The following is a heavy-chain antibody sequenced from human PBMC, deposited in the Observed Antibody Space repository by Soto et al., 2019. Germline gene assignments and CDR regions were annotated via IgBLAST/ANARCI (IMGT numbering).Heavy chain of an antibody. D-gene: IGHD6-13*01. Sequence: GGSLRLSCAASGFTFSSDWMHWVRQAPGKGLVWVSRINSDGSSSGYADSVKGRFTISRDNAKNTLYLQMNSLRAEDTALYYCTRGPFYGSSWGQGTLVTVSS. V-gene: IGHV3-74*01. CDR1: GFTFSSDW. J-gene: IGHJ4*02. CDR3: TRGPFYGSS. CDR2: INSDGSSS.